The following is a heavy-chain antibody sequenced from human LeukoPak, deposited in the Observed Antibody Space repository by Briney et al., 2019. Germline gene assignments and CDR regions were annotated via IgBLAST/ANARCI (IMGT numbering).Heavy chain of an antibody. CDR2: TRNKANSYTT. J-gene: IGHJ4*02. V-gene: IGHV3-72*01. CDR3: ARESGLSAFDY. CDR1: GFTFSDHY. D-gene: IGHD2-15*01. Sequence: PGGSLRLSCAASGFTFSDHYMDWVRQAPGKGLEWVGRTRNKANSYTTEYAASVKGRFTISRDDSKNSLYLQMNSLKTEDTAVYYCARESGLSAFDYWGQETLSPSPQ.